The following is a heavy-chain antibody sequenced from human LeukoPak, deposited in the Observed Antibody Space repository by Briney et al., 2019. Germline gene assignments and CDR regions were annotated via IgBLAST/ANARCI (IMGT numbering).Heavy chain of an antibody. CDR1: GFIFSNYA. D-gene: IGHD6-19*01. Sequence: GGSLILSCAASGFIFSNYAMSWVRQVPGRGLEWVSTISSRGDSTYVADSVKGRFTISRDNSKNTLYLQMNSLRAEDTAVYYCAEDPDSSGWFGWFDPWGQGSLVTVSS. J-gene: IGHJ5*02. V-gene: IGHV3-23*01. CDR2: ISSRGDST. CDR3: AEDPDSSGWFGWFDP.